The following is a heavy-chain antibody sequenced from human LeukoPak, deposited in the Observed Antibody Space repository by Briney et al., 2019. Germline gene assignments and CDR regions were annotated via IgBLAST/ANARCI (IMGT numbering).Heavy chain of an antibody. J-gene: IGHJ6*02. CDR3: VRGAYYFYGMDV. Sequence: GGSLRLSCAASGFTFSSYWMSWVRQAPGKGLEWVANIKQDGSEKYYVDSVKGRFTISRDNAKNTLYLHINSLRAEDTAVFYCVRGAYYFYGMDVWGQGTTVTASS. CDR2: IKQDGSEK. CDR1: GFTFSSYW. V-gene: IGHV3-7*04.